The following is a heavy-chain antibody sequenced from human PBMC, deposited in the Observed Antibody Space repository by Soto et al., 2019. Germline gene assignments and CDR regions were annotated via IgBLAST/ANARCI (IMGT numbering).Heavy chain of an antibody. CDR3: RRDWDYPVL. CDR2: VRSKADGGTT. V-gene: IGHV3-15*01. D-gene: IGHD1-7*01. Sequence: GGSLRLSCAASGFTFANAWMSWVRQAPGKGLEWVGRVRSKADGGTTDYAAPVKGRFTISRDDSENTLYLQMNSLKIDDTAVYYCRRDWDYPVLWGQGTLGTVSS. CDR1: GFTFANAW. J-gene: IGHJ4*02.